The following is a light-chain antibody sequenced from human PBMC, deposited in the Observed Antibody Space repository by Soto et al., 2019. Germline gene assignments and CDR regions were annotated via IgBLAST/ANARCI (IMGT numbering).Light chain of an antibody. Sequence: DIQMTQSPSTLSASVGDRVTITCRASQSISSWLAWYQQKPGKAPKLLIYDASTLETGVPSRFSGSGSGTEFALTISSLQPNDSATYFCQQYHGSSLTFAQGTKVEI. CDR1: QSISSW. V-gene: IGKV1-5*01. J-gene: IGKJ1*01. CDR2: DAS. CDR3: QQYHGSSLT.